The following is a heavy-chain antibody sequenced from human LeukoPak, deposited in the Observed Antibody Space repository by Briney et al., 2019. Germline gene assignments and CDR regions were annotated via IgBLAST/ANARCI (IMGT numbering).Heavy chain of an antibody. V-gene: IGHV3-30*02. D-gene: IGHD2-15*01. CDR3: AKDTRKVVVVAATPFADY. CDR2: IRYDGSNK. CDR1: GFTFSSYG. Sequence: PGGSLRLSCAASGFTFSSYGMHWVRQAPGKGLEWVAFIRYDGSNKYYADSVKGRFTISRDNSKNTLYLQMNSLRAEDTAVYYCAKDTRKVVVVAATPFADYWGQGTLVTVSS. J-gene: IGHJ4*02.